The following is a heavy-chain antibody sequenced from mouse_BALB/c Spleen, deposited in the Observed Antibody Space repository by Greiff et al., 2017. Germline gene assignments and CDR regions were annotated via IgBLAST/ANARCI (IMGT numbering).Heavy chain of an antibody. CDR1: GFTFSSYA. CDR2: ISSGGSYT. CDR3: EKHYYYGSSSNYFDY. V-gene: IGHV5-9-1*01. Sequence: EVMLVESGGGLVKPGGSLKLSCAASGFTFSSYAMSWVRQTPEKRLEWVATISSGGSYTYYPDSVKGRFTISRDNAKNTLYLQLSSLRSEDTAMYYCEKHYYYGSSSNYFDYWGQGTTLTVSS. J-gene: IGHJ2*01. D-gene: IGHD1-1*01.